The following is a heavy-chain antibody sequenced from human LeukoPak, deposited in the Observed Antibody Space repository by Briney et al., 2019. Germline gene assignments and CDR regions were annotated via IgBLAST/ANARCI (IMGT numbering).Heavy chain of an antibody. D-gene: IGHD4-17*01. J-gene: IGHJ4*02. CDR3: ARESGSVTSEVDFDY. V-gene: IGHV3-7*01. CDR2: IRQDGSQK. Sequence: LTGGSLRLSCAASGLTVSSNCMIWVRQAPGKGLEWVATIRQDGSQKYYVDSVKGRFTISRDNAKNSLYLQMNSLRAEDTAVYCCARESGSVTSEVDFDYWGQGTLVTVSS. CDR1: GLTVSSNC.